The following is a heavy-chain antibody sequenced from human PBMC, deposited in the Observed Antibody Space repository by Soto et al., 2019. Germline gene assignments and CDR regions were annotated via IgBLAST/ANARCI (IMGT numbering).Heavy chain of an antibody. CDR1: GFTFSSYA. CDR3: AGYYDSSGYPRWFDP. J-gene: IGHJ5*02. D-gene: IGHD3-22*01. Sequence: GGSLRLSCAASGFTFSSYAMSWVRQAPGKGLEWVSAISGSGGSTYYADSVKGRFTISRDNSKNTLYLQMNSLRAEDTAVYYCAGYYDSSGYPRWFDPWGQGTLVTVSS. V-gene: IGHV3-23*01. CDR2: ISGSGGST.